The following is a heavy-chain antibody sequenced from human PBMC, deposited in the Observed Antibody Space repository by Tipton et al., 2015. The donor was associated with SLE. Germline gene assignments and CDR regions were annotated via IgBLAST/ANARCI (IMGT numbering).Heavy chain of an antibody. CDR1: GESFNGYF. V-gene: IGHV4-38-2*01. CDR2: MYYSGST. CDR3: AGHVAAVPGYFDY. D-gene: IGHD2-21*01. Sequence: GLVKPSQTLSLTCAVYGESFNGYFWTWIRQPPGKGLEWIGSMYYSGSTYYNPSLKSRVTISVDTSKNQFSLKLGSVTAADTAVYYCAGHVAAVPGYFDYWGQGTLVTVSS. J-gene: IGHJ4*02.